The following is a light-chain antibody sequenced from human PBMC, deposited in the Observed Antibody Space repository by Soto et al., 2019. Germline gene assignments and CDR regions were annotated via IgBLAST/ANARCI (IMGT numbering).Light chain of an antibody. V-gene: IGKV3D-20*01. CDR2: DTS. Sequence: EIVLTQSPATLSLSPGERATLSCRASQSVSSYLAWYQHKPGLAPRLLIHDTSSRAIGIPDRLSGSKSGTNFTLTIRRMEPEDVGMYYCQQYGSSPITFGQGTRLEIK. CDR1: QSVSSY. CDR3: QQYGSSPIT. J-gene: IGKJ5*01.